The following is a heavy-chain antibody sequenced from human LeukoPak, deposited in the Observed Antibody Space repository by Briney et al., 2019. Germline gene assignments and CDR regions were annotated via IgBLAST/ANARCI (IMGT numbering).Heavy chain of an antibody. CDR2: INAGNGNT. CDR3: ARDLYSLDAFDI. Sequence: GASVTVSCKASGYTFTSYAMHWVRQAPGQRLEWMGWINAGNGNTKYSQKFQGRVTITRDTSASTAYMELSSLRSEDTAVYYCARDLYSLDAFDIWGQGTMVTVSS. CDR1: GYTFTSYA. D-gene: IGHD5-18*01. J-gene: IGHJ3*02. V-gene: IGHV1-3*01.